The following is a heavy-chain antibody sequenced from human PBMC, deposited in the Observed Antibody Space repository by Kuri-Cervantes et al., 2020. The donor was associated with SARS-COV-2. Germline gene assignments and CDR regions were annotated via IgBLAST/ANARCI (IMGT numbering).Heavy chain of an antibody. Sequence: SVKVSCKASGGTFSSYAISWARQAPGQGLEWMGGIIPIFGTANYAQKFQGRVTITADKSTSTAYMELSSLRSEDTAVYYCARATGTTGPRAFDIWGQGTTVTVSS. CDR3: ARATGTTGPRAFDI. CDR2: IIPIFGTA. CDR1: GGTFSSYA. J-gene: IGHJ3*02. V-gene: IGHV1-69*06. D-gene: IGHD1-1*01.